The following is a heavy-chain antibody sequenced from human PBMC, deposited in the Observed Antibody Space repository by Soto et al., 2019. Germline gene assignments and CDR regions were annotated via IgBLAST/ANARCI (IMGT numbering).Heavy chain of an antibody. CDR1: GYTFTNFG. D-gene: IGHD1-1*01. CDR2: ISAYNGNT. J-gene: IGHJ6*02. Sequence: ASVKVSCKTSGYTFTNFGLSWVRQAPGQGLEWMGWISAYNGNTNYAQNFQGRVTMTTDTSTSTAYMELSSLRSEDTAVYYCARGAGPTVYYGMEVWGQGTTVTVSS. V-gene: IGHV1-18*01. CDR3: ARGAGPTVYYGMEV.